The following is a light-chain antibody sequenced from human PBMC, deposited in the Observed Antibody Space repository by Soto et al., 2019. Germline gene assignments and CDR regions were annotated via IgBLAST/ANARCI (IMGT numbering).Light chain of an antibody. CDR3: SSYTGSSTYV. CDR2: EVS. V-gene: IGLV2-14*01. J-gene: IGLJ1*01. CDR1: SSDVGGYNY. Sequence: QSALTQPASVSGSPGQSITISCTGTSSDVGGYNYVSWYQQRPRKAPQLMIYEVSNRPSGVSNRFSGSKSGNTASLTISGLQAEDEADYYCSSYTGSSTYVFGTGTKVTVL.